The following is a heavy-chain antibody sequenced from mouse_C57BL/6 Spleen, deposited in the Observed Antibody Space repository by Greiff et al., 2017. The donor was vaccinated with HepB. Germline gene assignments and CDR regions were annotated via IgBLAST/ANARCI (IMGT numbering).Heavy chain of an antibody. V-gene: IGHV1-82*01. CDR1: GYAFSSSW. J-gene: IGHJ3*01. Sequence: VQLQQSGPELVKPGASVKISCKASGYAFSSSWMNWVKQRPGKGLEWIGRIYPGDGDTNYNGKFKGKATLTADKSSSTAYMQLSSLTSADSAVYFCAIITTRAYWGQGTLVTVSA. CDR3: AIITTRAY. CDR2: IYPGDGDT. D-gene: IGHD1-1*01.